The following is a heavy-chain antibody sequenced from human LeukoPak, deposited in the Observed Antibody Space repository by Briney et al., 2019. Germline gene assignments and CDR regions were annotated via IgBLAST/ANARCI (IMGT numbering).Heavy chain of an antibody. V-gene: IGHV3-30-3*01. Sequence: GRSLRLSCAASGFTFSSYAMHWVRQAPGKGLEWVAVISYDGSNKYYADSVKGRFTISRDNSKNTLYLQMNSLGAEDTAVYYCARSIAAARYYFDYWGQGTLVTVSS. CDR3: ARSIAAARYYFDY. D-gene: IGHD6-13*01. J-gene: IGHJ4*02. CDR1: GFTFSSYA. CDR2: ISYDGSNK.